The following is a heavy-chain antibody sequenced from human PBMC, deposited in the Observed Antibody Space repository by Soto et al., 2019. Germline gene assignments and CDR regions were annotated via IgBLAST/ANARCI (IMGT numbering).Heavy chain of an antibody. J-gene: IGHJ6*03. Sequence: SETLSLTCSVSDDSINSDKYYWGWIRQPPGKGLEWIGCIYYSGNTNYNPSLKTRVTISLDTSKNQFSLKLSSVTAADTAVYYCATLDCSSTSCRPQKNYYYYYMDVWGKGTTVTVSS. CDR1: DDSINSDKYY. D-gene: IGHD2-2*01. CDR3: ATLDCSSTSCRPQKNYYYYYMDV. V-gene: IGHV4-61*05. CDR2: IYYSGNT.